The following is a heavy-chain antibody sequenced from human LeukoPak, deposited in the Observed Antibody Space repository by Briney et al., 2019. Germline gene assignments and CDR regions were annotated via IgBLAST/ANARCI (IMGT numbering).Heavy chain of an antibody. Sequence: SETLSLTCTVSGGSISGYYWSWIRQPPGKGLEWIGNIYSGGSTYYTPSLKSRVTISVDTSKNQFSLKLSSVTAADTAIYFCARHSRSGSGGYENAFDIWGQGTMVTVSS. CDR3: ARHSRSGSGGYENAFDI. CDR2: IYSGGST. J-gene: IGHJ3*02. CDR1: GGSISGYY. V-gene: IGHV4-59*04. D-gene: IGHD5-12*01.